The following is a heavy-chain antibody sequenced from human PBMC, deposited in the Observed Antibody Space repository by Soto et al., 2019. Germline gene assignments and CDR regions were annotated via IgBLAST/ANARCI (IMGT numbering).Heavy chain of an antibody. CDR3: ARDNGLAGSFDP. CDR2: ITDTGGDA. V-gene: IGHV3-23*01. Sequence: GGSLRLSCVASVITFGSRAMSWVRQAPGEGLEWVSTITDTGGDAKYADSVRGRFTISRDNSKKTLYLQMSSLRADDSAVYFCARDNGLAGSFDPWGQGTLVTVSS. CDR1: VITFGSRA. D-gene: IGHD2-21*01. J-gene: IGHJ5*02.